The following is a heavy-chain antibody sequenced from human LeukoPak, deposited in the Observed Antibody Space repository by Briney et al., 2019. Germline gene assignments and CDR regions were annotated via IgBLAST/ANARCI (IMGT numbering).Heavy chain of an antibody. J-gene: IGHJ4*02. CDR1: GGSFSGYY. CDR3: ARRGWLRPSDGLTYYFDY. Sequence: SETLSLTCAVYGGSFSGYYWSWIRQPPGKGLEWTGEINHSGSTNYNPSLKSRVTISVDTSKNQFSLKLSSVTAADTAVYYCARRGWLRPSDGLTYYFDYWGQGTLVTVSS. D-gene: IGHD5-12*01. V-gene: IGHV4-34*01. CDR2: INHSGST.